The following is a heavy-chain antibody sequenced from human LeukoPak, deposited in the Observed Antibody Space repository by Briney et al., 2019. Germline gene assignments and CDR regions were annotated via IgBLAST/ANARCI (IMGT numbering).Heavy chain of an antibody. D-gene: IGHD3-10*01. J-gene: IGHJ4*02. CDR3: AKDYGSGSYYFDY. CDR1: GFTFSSYG. Sequence: GGSLRLSCAASGFTFSSYGMHWVRQAPGKGLEWVAVISYDGSNKYYADSVKGQFTISRDNSKNTLYLQMNSLRAEDTAVYYCAKDYGSGSYYFDYWGQGTLVTVSS. V-gene: IGHV3-30*18. CDR2: ISYDGSNK.